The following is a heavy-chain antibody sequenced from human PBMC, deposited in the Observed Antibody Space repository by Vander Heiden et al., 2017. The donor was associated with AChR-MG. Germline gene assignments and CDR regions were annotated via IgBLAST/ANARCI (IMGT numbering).Heavy chain of an antibody. CDR3: AGSTMIVVVNGDWYFDL. V-gene: IGHV1-69*01. J-gene: IGHJ2*01. D-gene: IGHD3-22*01. CDR2: IIPIFGTA. CDR1: GGTFSAYA. Sequence: QVQLVQSGAEVKKPGSSVKVSCKASGGTFSAYAISWVRQAPGQGLEWMGGIIPIFGTANYAQKFQGRVTITADESTSTAYMELSSLRSEDTAVYYCAGSTMIVVVNGDWYFDLWGRGTLVTVSS.